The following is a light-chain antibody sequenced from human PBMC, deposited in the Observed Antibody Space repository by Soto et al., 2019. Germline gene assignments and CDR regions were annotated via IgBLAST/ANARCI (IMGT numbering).Light chain of an antibody. CDR2: SAS. V-gene: IGKV1-27*01. Sequence: IHMTKSPSSLSASGRDVGSMAFRPSRGIGNALAWYQQKPGTVPKLLIHSASTLQSGVPSRFSGSGSGTDFTLTISSLQPEDVASYYCQKYDSAPTFGPGTKVDIK. J-gene: IGKJ1*01. CDR3: QKYDSAPT. CDR1: RGIGNA.